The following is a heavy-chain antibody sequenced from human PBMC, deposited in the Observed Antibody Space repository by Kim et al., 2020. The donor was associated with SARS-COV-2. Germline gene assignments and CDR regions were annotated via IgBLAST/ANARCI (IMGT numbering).Heavy chain of an antibody. CDR3: ARDDDYYGSGSYYYGLGYFDY. Sequence: FTISRDNSKNTLYLQMNSLRAEDTAVYYCARDDDYYGSGSYYYGLGYFDYWGQGTLVTVSS. D-gene: IGHD3-10*01. J-gene: IGHJ4*02. V-gene: IGHV3-30*01.